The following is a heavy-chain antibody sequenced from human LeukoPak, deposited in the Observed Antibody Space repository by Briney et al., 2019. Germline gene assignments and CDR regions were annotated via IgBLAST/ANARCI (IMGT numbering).Heavy chain of an antibody. CDR3: ARPLSDSGYYYVDFQH. Sequence: GASVKVSCKASGYTFTSYYMHWVRQAPGQGLEWVGIINPSGGSTSYAQKFQGRVTMTRDTSTSTVYMELSSLRSEDTAVYYCARPLSDSGYYYVDFQHWGQGTLVTVSS. J-gene: IGHJ1*01. D-gene: IGHD3-22*01. CDR1: GYTFTSYY. CDR2: INPSGGST. V-gene: IGHV1-46*01.